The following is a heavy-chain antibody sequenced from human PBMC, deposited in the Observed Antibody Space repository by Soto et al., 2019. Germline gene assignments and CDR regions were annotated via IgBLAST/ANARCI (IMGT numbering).Heavy chain of an antibody. V-gene: IGHV1-3*01. Sequence: ASVKVSCKASGYTFTSYAMHWVRQAPGQRLEWMGWINAGNGNTKYSQKFQGRVTITRDTSASTAYMELSSLRSEDTAVYYCAIAERDYDILTGSPGYWGQGTLVTVSS. D-gene: IGHD3-9*01. CDR1: GYTFTSYA. CDR2: INAGNGNT. J-gene: IGHJ4*02. CDR3: AIAERDYDILTGSPGY.